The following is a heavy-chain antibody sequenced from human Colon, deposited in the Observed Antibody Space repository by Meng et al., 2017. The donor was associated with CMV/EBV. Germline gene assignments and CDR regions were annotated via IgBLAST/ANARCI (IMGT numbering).Heavy chain of an antibody. D-gene: IGHD1-14*01. CDR3: ATYITASTDY. J-gene: IGHJ4*02. V-gene: IGHV3-21*01. Sequence: SCAASGFSLSGHSMNWVRQAPGKGLEWVSSISPGSSSIHYADSVKGRFSVSRDNAKNSLYLQMDSLRAEDTAVYYCATYITASTDYWGPGTLVTVSS. CDR2: ISPGSSSI. CDR1: GFSLSGHS.